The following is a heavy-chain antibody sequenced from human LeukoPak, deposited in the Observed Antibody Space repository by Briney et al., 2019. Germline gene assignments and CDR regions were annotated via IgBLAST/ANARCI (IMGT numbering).Heavy chain of an antibody. CDR3: ARVAQLPLYYYDSTTLDY. D-gene: IGHD3-22*01. V-gene: IGHV1-18*01. CDR1: GYTFTSYG. J-gene: IGHJ4*02. CDR2: ISAYNGNT. Sequence: ASVTVSCKASGYTFTSYGISWVRQAPGQGLEWMGWISAYNGNTNYAQKLQGRVTMTTDTSTSTAYMELRSLRSDDTAVYYCARVAQLPLYYYDSTTLDYWGQGTLVTVSS.